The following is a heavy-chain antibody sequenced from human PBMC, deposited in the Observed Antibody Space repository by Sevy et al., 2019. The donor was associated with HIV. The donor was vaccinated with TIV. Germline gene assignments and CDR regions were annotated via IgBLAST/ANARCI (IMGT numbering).Heavy chain of an antibody. CDR2: IYPGDSDT. J-gene: IGHJ2*01. Sequence: GGSLRLSCKGSGYSFTSYWIGWVRQMPGKGLEWMGIIYPGDSDTRYSPSFQGQVTISADKSISTAYLQWSSLKASDTAMYYCVRRGWLQSYWYFDLWGRGTLVTVSS. V-gene: IGHV5-51*01. D-gene: IGHD5-12*01. CDR3: VRRGWLQSYWYFDL. CDR1: GYSFTSYW.